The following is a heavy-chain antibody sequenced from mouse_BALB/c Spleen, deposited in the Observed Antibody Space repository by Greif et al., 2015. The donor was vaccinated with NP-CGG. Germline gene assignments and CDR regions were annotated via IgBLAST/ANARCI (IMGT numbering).Heavy chain of an antibody. J-gene: IGHJ4*01. V-gene: IGHV5-9-4*01. D-gene: IGHD4-1*01. CDR1: GFTFSSYA. CDR2: ISSGGSYT. Sequence: EVKLVESGGGLVKPGGSLKLSCAASGFTFSSYAMSWVRQSPEKRLEWVAEISSGGSYTYYPDTVTGRFTISRDNAKNTLYLEMSSLRSEDTAMYYCAKLGLYAMDYWGQGTSVTVSS. CDR3: AKLGLYAMDY.